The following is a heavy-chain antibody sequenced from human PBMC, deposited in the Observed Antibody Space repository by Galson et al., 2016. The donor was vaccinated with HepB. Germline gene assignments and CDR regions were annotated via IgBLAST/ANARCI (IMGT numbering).Heavy chain of an antibody. CDR3: ARVAFLAARRDFDY. CDR2: IYHSGST. J-gene: IGHJ4*02. CDR1: GGAISNVNYF. D-gene: IGHD6-6*01. Sequence: LSLTCTVSGGAISNVNYFWSWIRQPPGEALKWIGYIYHSGSTYYSPSLKSRVTISVDTSKNQFSLNLSSVTAADTAVYYSARVAFLAARRDFDYWGQGTLVTVSS. V-gene: IGHV4-30-4*08.